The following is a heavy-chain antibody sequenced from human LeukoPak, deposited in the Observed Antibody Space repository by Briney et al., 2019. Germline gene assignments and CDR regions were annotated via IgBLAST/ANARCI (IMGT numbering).Heavy chain of an antibody. V-gene: IGHV3-30*04. CDR3: ARGNYDILSGSAMDV. CDR1: GFIFSSYA. D-gene: IGHD3-9*01. Sequence: QPGGSLRLSCAASGFIFSSYAMHWVRQAPGKGLEWVAVISYNGNKKDYVDSVKGRFTISRDNSKNTLYLQMNSLRAEDTAVYYCARGNYDILSGSAMDVWGKGTTVTVSS. CDR2: ISYNGNKK. J-gene: IGHJ6*03.